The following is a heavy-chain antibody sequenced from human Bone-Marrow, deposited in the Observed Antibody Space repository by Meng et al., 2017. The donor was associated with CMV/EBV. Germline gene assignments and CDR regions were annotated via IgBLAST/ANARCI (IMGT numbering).Heavy chain of an antibody. Sequence: GESLKISCTASGFTFDYYGMHWVRQAPGKGLEWVAFIRYDGSNKYYADSVKGRFTISRDNSKNTLYLQMNSLRAEDTAVYYCARDFGRDSSSVTRIYGMDVWGQGTTVTVSS. CDR2: IRYDGSNK. J-gene: IGHJ6*02. D-gene: IGHD6-6*01. CDR1: GFTFDYYG. V-gene: IGHV3-30*02. CDR3: ARDFGRDSSSVTRIYGMDV.